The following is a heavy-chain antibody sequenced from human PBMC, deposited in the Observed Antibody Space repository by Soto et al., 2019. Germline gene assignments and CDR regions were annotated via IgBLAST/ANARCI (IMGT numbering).Heavy chain of an antibody. CDR2: ISYDGSNK. V-gene: IGHV3-30-3*01. Sequence: GGSLRLSCAASGFTFSSYAMHWVRQAPGKGLEWVAVISYDGSNKYYADSVKGRFTISRDNSKNTLYLQMNSLRAEDTAVYYCARLLAARPPLNYWGQGTLVTVSS. D-gene: IGHD6-6*01. CDR1: GFTFSSYA. CDR3: ARLLAARPPLNY. J-gene: IGHJ4*02.